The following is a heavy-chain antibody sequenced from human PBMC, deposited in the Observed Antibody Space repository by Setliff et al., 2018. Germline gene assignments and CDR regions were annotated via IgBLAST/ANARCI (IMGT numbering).Heavy chain of an antibody. CDR3: ARSAVAVPGQFYFDN. Sequence: GESLKISCAASGFTFSTYAMNWLRQAPGKGLEWVSYISSSSGLIYYADSVKGRFTISRDEAKNSLYLQMNNLRTEDTAVYYCARSAVAVPGQFYFDNWGQGTQVTVSS. CDR1: GFTFSTYA. V-gene: IGHV3-48*01. CDR2: ISSSSGLI. J-gene: IGHJ4*02. D-gene: IGHD6-19*01.